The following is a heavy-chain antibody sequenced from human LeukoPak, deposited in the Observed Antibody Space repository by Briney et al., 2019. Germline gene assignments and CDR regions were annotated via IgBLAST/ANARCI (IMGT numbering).Heavy chain of an antibody. V-gene: IGHV1-2*06. Sequence: ASVKVSCKASGYTFTDYYMHWVRQAPGQGLEWMGRINSKSGGTTYAQNFQGRVTMTRDTSISTAYMELSRLRSDDTAVYYCARSRSGGVNWFDPWGQGTLVTVSS. D-gene: IGHD2-15*01. CDR3: ARSRSGGVNWFDP. CDR2: INSKSGGT. J-gene: IGHJ5*02. CDR1: GYTFTDYY.